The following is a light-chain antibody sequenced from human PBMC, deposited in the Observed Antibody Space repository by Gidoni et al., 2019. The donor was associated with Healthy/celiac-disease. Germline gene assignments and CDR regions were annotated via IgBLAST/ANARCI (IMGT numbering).Light chain of an antibody. CDR1: RSNIGAGYD. J-gene: IGLJ2*01. CDR3: QSYDSSLSGSRV. Sequence: QSVLPQPPSVSGAPGQRVTISCTGSRSNIGAGYDVHWYQQLPGTAPKLLIYGNSNRPSGVPDRFSGSKSGTSASLAITGLQAEDEADYYCQSYDSSLSGSRVFGGGTKLTVL. CDR2: GNS. V-gene: IGLV1-40*01.